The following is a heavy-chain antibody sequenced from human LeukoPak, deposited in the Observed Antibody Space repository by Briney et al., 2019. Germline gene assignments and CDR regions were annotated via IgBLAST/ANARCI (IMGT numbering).Heavy chain of an antibody. V-gene: IGHV4-30-2*01. CDR1: GGPLISGGYF. CDR2: IYLDGTT. Sequence: SQTVSLSCTVSGGPLISGGYFWTWIRQPPGKGLEWIGYIYLDGTTYYNPSLKSRVTISVDRPRNQFSLRVNSVTAADTALYYCVRDNARVSSHYYMDVWGKGTAVTVSS. J-gene: IGHJ6*03. CDR3: VRDNARVSSHYYMDV.